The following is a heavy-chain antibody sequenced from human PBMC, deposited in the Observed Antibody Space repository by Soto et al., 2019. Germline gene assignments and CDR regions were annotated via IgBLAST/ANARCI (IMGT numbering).Heavy chain of an antibody. CDR1: GFTFSSYS. CDR3: ARDNSGSSGWYYYYGMDV. J-gene: IGHJ6*02. D-gene: IGHD6-19*01. Sequence: GGSLRLSCAASGFTFSSYSMNWVRQAPGKGLEWVSSISSSSSYIYYADSVKGRFTISRDNAKNSLDLQMNSLRAEDTAVYYCARDNSGSSGWYYYYGMDVWGQGTTVTVSS. CDR2: ISSSSSYI. V-gene: IGHV3-21*01.